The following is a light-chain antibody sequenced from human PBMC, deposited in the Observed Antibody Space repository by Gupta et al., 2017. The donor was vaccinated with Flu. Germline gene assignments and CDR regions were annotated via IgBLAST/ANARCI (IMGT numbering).Light chain of an antibody. V-gene: IGKV3-20*01. CDR2: RAS. CDR3: HQYGSSPRT. J-gene: IGKJ1*01. Sequence: EIVLPPSPDTLSLSPGERATLSCRASQSISSNSLAWYQQKPGQAPRLLIYRASSRATGIPDRFSGSGSGTDFTLTISRLEPEDFAVYYCHQYGSSPRTFGQWTKVEIK. CDR1: QSISSNS.